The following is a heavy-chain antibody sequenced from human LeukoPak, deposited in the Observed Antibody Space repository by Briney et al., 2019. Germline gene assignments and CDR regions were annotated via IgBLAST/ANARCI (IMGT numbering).Heavy chain of an antibody. CDR3: AKDRGELLRVGIGDY. V-gene: IGHV4-39*07. D-gene: IGHD3-10*01. CDR1: GGSISSSSYY. CDR2: IYYSGST. Sequence: PSETLSLTCTVSGGSISSSSYYWGWIRQPPGKGLEWIGGIYYSGSTYYNPSLKSRVTISVDTSKNQFSLKLSSVTAADTAVYYCAKDRGELLRVGIGDYWGQGTLVTVSS. J-gene: IGHJ4*02.